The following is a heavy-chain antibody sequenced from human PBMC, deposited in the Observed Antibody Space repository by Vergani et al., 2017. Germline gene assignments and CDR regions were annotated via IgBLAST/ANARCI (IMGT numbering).Heavy chain of an antibody. CDR3: ARRYYDILTGYYFWFDP. Sequence: QVQLVQSGSELKKPGASVKVSCKASGYTFTSSAMNWVRQAPGQGLEWMGWINTNTGNPTYAQGFTGRFVFSLDTSVSTAYLQISSLKAEDTAVYYCARRYYDILTGYYFWFDPWGQGTLVTVSS. J-gene: IGHJ5*02. CDR1: GYTFTSSA. V-gene: IGHV7-4-1*02. D-gene: IGHD3-9*01. CDR2: INTNTGNP.